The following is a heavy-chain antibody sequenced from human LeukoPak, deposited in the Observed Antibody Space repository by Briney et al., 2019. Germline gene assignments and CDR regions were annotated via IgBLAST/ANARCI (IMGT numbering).Heavy chain of an antibody. Sequence: SETLSLTCSVSGGSMSSSSHYWGWVRQPPGKELQWIGSLYYSGRTFYTPSLESRVTMSIDTSNNQFSLRMSSVTAADTAVYYCARDKREPRYAFDIWGQGTMVTVSS. CDR2: LYYSGRT. J-gene: IGHJ3*02. CDR1: GGSMSSSSHY. D-gene: IGHD1-26*01. V-gene: IGHV4-39*07. CDR3: ARDKREPRYAFDI.